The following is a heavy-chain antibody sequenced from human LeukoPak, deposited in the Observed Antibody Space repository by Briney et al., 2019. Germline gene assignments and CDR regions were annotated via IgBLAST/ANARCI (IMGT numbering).Heavy chain of an antibody. CDR2: INHSGST. Sequence: PSETLSLTCAVYGGSFSGYYWSWIRQPPGKGLEWIGEINHSGSTNYNPSLKSRVTISVDTSKNQFSLKLSSVTAADTAVYYRARGQSKYYYGSGSYLGYWGQGTLVTVSS. V-gene: IGHV4-34*01. CDR1: GGSFSGYY. CDR3: ARGQSKYYYGSGSYLGY. D-gene: IGHD3-10*01. J-gene: IGHJ4*02.